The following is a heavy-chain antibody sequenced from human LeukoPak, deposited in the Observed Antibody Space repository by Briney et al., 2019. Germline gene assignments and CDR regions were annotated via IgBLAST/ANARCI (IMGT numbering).Heavy chain of an antibody. CDR3: AELGITMIGGV. CDR1: GFTFSSYE. CDR2: ISSSGSTI. Sequence: GGSLRLSCAASGFTFSSYEMNWVRQAPGKGLEWVSYISSSGSTIYYADSVKGRFTIPRDNAKNSLYLQMNSLRAEDTAVYYCAELGITMIGGVWGKGTTVTISS. D-gene: IGHD3-10*02. V-gene: IGHV3-48*03. J-gene: IGHJ6*04.